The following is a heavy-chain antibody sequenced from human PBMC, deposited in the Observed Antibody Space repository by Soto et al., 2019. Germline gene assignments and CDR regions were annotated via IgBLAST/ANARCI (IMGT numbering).Heavy chain of an antibody. J-gene: IGHJ4*02. CDR3: ARRQRGSGSYLGY. Sequence: GESLKISCKGSGYSFTSYWISWVRQMPGKGLEWMGRIDPSDSYTNYSPSFQGHVTISADKSISTAYLQWGSLKASDTAMYYCARRQRGSGSYLGYWGQGTLVTVSS. D-gene: IGHD3-10*01. V-gene: IGHV5-10-1*01. CDR1: GYSFTSYW. CDR2: IDPSDSYT.